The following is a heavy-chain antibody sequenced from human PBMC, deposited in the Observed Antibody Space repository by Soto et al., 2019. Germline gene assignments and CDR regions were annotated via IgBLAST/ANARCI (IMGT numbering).Heavy chain of an antibody. CDR3: ARDSKDYGDYSGGPRKYYFDY. CDR1: GFTFSSYW. Sequence: GGSLRLSCAASGFTFSSYWMHWVRQAPGKGLEWVAVIWYDRSNKYYADSVKGRFTISRDNSKNTLYLQMNSLRAEDTAVYYCARDSKDYGDYSGGPRKYYFDYWGQGTLVTVS. CDR2: IWYDRSNK. D-gene: IGHD4-17*01. V-gene: IGHV3-33*08. J-gene: IGHJ4*02.